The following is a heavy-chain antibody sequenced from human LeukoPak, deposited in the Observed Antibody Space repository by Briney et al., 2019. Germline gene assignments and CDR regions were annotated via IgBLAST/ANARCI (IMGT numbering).Heavy chain of an antibody. CDR2: IIPILGIA. CDR3: ARDRGIDDYVWGSYLDWYFDL. D-gene: IGHD3-16*02. Sequence: SVKVSCKASGGTFSSYAISWVRQAPGQGLEWMGRIIPILGIANYAQKFQGRVTVTADKSTSTAYMELSSLRSEDTAVYYCARDRGIDDYVWGSYLDWYFDLWGRGTLVTVSS. V-gene: IGHV1-69*04. J-gene: IGHJ2*01. CDR1: GGTFSSYA.